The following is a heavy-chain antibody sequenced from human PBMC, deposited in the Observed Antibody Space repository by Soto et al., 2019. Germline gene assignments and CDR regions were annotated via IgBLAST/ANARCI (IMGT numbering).Heavy chain of an antibody. Sequence: SLRLSCTASVFSCSDYYMRWIRQAPGRGLEWVSYISDHGTYTDYSDSVKGRFTVSRDNAKNSLFLQMNSLRVEDTAVYYCAREVRGRGYPNWFDPWGQGTLVTVSS. CDR3: AREVRGRGYPNWFDP. CDR2: ISDHGTYT. D-gene: IGHD5-18*01. J-gene: IGHJ5*02. V-gene: IGHV3-11*06. CDR1: VFSCSDYY.